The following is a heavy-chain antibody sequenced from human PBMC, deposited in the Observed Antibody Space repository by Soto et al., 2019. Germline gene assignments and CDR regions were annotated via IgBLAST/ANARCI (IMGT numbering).Heavy chain of an antibody. V-gene: IGHV1-18*04. Sequence: GGSVKVSCKASGYTFTSYGISWVRQATGQGLEWMGSISAYNGNTNYAQKLQGRVTMTTDTSTSTAYMELRSLRSDDTAVYYCARQGSSGWEPDFGYWGQGTLVTVSS. CDR1: GYTFTSYG. D-gene: IGHD6-19*01. J-gene: IGHJ4*02. CDR2: ISAYNGNT. CDR3: ARQGSSGWEPDFGY.